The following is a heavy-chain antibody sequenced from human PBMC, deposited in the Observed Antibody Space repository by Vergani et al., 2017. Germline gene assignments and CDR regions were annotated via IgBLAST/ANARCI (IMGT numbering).Heavy chain of an antibody. Sequence: EVQLVQSGAEVKKPGESLKISCKGSGYSFTSYWIGWVRQVPGKGLEWMGVIYPGDSDTRYSPSFQGQVTISADKSISTAYRQWSSLKASDTAMYYCARQLEDYWGWFDPWGQGTLVTVSS. CDR3: ARQLEDYWGWFDP. J-gene: IGHJ5*02. V-gene: IGHV5-51*01. CDR2: IYPGDSDT. CDR1: GYSFTSYW. D-gene: IGHD7-27*01.